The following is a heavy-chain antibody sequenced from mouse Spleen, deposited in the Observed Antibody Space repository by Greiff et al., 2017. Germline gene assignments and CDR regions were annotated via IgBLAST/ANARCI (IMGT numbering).Heavy chain of an antibody. CDR2: INPYNGGT. J-gene: IGHJ4*01. V-gene: IGHV1-19*01. CDR1: GYTFTDYY. CDR3: ARQYYGSSSRVMDY. Sequence: EVQLQESGPVLVKPGASVKMSCKASGYTFTDYYMNWVKQSHGKSLEWIGVINPYNGGTSYNQKFKGKATLTVDKSSSTAYMELNSLTSEDSAVYYCARQYYGSSSRVMDYWGQGTSVTVSS. D-gene: IGHD1-1*01.